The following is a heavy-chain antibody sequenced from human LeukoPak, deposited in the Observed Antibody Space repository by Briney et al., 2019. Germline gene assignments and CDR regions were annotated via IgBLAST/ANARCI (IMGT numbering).Heavy chain of an antibody. V-gene: IGHV4-31*03. CDR2: IYYSGST. J-gene: IGHJ4*02. CDR3: ARGLRDSSGWYLVPDEYYFDY. D-gene: IGHD6-19*01. Sequence: SQTLSLTCTVSGGSISSGGYYWSWIRQHPGKGLEWIGYIYYSGSTYYNPSLKSRVTISVDTSKNQFSLKLSSVTAADTAVYYCARGLRDSSGWYLVPDEYYFDYWGQGTLVTVSS. CDR1: GGSISSGGYY.